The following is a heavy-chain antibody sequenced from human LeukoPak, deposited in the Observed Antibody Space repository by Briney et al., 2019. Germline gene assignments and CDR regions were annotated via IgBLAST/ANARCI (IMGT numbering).Heavy chain of an antibody. CDR2: VSASGGRT. D-gene: IGHD3-10*01. V-gene: IGHV3-23*01. CDR1: GFTFSSYG. J-gene: IGHJ4*02. CDR3: AKSYASGSFYDF. Sequence: GGTLRLSCAASGFTFSSYGMSWVRQTPGKGLEWVSRVSASGGRTYYADSVKGRFTISRDNSKNTMSLQMDNLRADDTAVYYCAKSYASGSFYDFWGQGTLVTVSS.